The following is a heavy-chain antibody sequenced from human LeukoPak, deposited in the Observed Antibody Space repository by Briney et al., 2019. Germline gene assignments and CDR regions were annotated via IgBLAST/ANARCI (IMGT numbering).Heavy chain of an antibody. Sequence: GGSLRLSCAASGFTFSSYAMSWVRQAPGKGLEWVSDISGSGGSTYYADPVKGRFTISRDNSKNTLYLQMNSLRAEDTAVYYCAKDSSSWYKKGFDYWGQGTLVTVSS. CDR1: GFTFSSYA. CDR2: ISGSGGST. CDR3: AKDSSSWYKKGFDY. V-gene: IGHV3-23*01. D-gene: IGHD6-13*01. J-gene: IGHJ4*02.